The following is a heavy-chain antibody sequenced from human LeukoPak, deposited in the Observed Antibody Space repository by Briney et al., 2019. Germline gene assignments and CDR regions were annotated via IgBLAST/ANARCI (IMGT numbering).Heavy chain of an antibody. V-gene: IGHV3-21*01. J-gene: IGHJ4*02. Sequence: GGSLRLSCAASGFTFSSYSVNWVRQAPGKGLEWVSSISSSSSYIYYADSVKGRFTISRDNAKNSLYLQMNSLRAEDTAVYYCALRPLRVRGVYENHYFDYWGQGTLVTVSS. CDR1: GFTFSSYS. CDR3: ALRPLRVRGVYENHYFDY. D-gene: IGHD3-10*01. CDR2: ISSSSSYI.